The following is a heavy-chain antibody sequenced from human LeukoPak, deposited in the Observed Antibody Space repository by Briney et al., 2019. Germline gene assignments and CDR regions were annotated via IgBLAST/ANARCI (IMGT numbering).Heavy chain of an antibody. CDR3: ASRKLGNDY. CDR2: IYTSGST. Sequence: PSETLSLTCSVSGGSIKTYYWSWIRQPAGKGLEWIGRIYTSGSTTYNPSLKSRVTMSVDTSKNQFSLKLNSVTAADTAVYYCASRKLGNDYWGQGTLVTVSS. D-gene: IGHD7-27*01. J-gene: IGHJ4*02. CDR1: GGSIKTYY. V-gene: IGHV4-4*07.